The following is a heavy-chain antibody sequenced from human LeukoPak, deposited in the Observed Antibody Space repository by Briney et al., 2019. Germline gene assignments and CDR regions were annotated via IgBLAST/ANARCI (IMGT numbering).Heavy chain of an antibody. CDR2: ISGSGGRT. Sequence: GGSLRLSCAASGFTFTTYAMTWVRQAPGKGPEWVSSISGSGGRTYYADSLKGRFTISRDNSKNTLYLQMNSLRPEDTAVYSCAIGPPYGGYSDWGQGTLVTVTS. D-gene: IGHD5-12*01. CDR3: AIGPPYGGYSD. CDR1: GFTFTTYA. J-gene: IGHJ4*02. V-gene: IGHV3-23*01.